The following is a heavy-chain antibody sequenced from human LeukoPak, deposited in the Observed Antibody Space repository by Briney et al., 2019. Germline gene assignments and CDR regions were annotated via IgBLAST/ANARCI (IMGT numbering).Heavy chain of an antibody. CDR2: INHSGST. CDR1: GGSFSGYY. D-gene: IGHD3-10*01. Sequence: PSETLSLTCAVYGGSFSGYYWSWIRQPPGKGLEWIGEINHSGSTNYNPSLKSRVTILVDTSKNQFSLKLSSVTAADTAVYYCARGTAAYYGSGSYNYWGQGTLVTVSS. V-gene: IGHV4-34*01. J-gene: IGHJ4*02. CDR3: ARGTAAYYGSGSYNY.